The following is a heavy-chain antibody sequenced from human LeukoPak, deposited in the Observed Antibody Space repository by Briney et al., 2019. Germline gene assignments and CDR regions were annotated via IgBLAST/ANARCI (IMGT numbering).Heavy chain of an antibody. Sequence: SETLSLTCTVSGGTISGYYWSWIRQPPGQGLEWRGYIYYSGNTKDNPSLKSRVTISADTSKNQHSLKLSSVTAADTAVYYCARQARFSNWFEPWGQGTLVTVSS. J-gene: IGHJ5*02. CDR2: IYYSGNT. D-gene: IGHD3-3*01. CDR1: GGTISGYY. V-gene: IGHV4-59*08. CDR3: ARQARFSNWFEP.